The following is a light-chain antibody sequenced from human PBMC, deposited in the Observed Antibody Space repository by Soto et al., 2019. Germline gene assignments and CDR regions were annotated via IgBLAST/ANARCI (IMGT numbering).Light chain of an antibody. CDR2: DAS. V-gene: IGKV3-11*01. Sequence: EIVLTQSPATLSLSPGERATLSCRVSQSVTSFLAWYQQKPGQAPRLLIYDASNRATGIPARFSGSGSGTYFTLTISCLEPEDFAVYYCQQRSNWPLTFGGGTKVETK. J-gene: IGKJ4*01. CDR1: QSVTSF. CDR3: QQRSNWPLT.